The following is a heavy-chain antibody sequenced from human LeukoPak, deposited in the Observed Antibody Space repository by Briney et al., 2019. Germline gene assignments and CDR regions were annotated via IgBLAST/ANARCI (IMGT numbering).Heavy chain of an antibody. V-gene: IGHV1-46*01. CDR1: GDTFTTYH. J-gene: IGHJ4*02. Sequence: EASVKVPCKASGDTFTTYHVHWVRQAPGQGLEWMGIISPSGASTSHTQRFQGRVTMTRDMSTSTVYMELSSLRSEDTAVYYCARFRVYQRYFDYWGQGTLVTVSS. D-gene: IGHD5/OR15-5a*01. CDR3: ARFRVYQRYFDY. CDR2: ISPSGAST.